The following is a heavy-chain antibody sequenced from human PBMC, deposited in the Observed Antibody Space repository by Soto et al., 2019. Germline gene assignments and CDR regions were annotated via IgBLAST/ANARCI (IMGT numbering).Heavy chain of an antibody. CDR3: ARQKGQWPRDYCYYYMDV. Sequence: PGESLKISCKGSGYSFTSYWIGWVRQMPGKGLEWMGIIYPGDSDTRYSPSFQGQVTISADKSISTAYLQWSSLKASDTAMYYCARQKGQWPRDYCYYYMDVWGKGTTVTVSS. J-gene: IGHJ6*03. CDR2: IYPGDSDT. D-gene: IGHD6-19*01. V-gene: IGHV5-51*01. CDR1: GYSFTSYW.